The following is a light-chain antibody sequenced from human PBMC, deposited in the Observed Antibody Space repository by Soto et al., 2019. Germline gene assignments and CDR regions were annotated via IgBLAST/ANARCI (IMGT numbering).Light chain of an antibody. V-gene: IGKV3-20*01. CDR1: QSVSSSY. Sequence: ESVLTQSPGTLSLSPGERATLSCRASQSVSSSYLAWYQQKPGQAPRLLIYGASSRATGIPDRFSGSGSGTAFTLTISRLEPEDFAVYYCQQYGSSITFGHGTRLAIK. J-gene: IGKJ5*01. CDR3: QQYGSSIT. CDR2: GAS.